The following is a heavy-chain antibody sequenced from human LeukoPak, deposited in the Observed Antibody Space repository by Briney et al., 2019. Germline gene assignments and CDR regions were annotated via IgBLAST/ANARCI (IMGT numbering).Heavy chain of an antibody. CDR1: GGSISSYY. V-gene: IGHV4-4*07. CDR2: IYTSGST. D-gene: IGHD2-15*01. CDR3: ARAYCSGGSCYLDY. J-gene: IGHJ4*02. Sequence: PSETLSLTCTVSGGSISSYYWSWIRQPAGKGLEWIGRIYTSGSTNYNPSLKSRVTMSVDTSKNQVSLKLSSVTAADTAVYYCARAYCSGGSCYLDYWGQGTLVTVSS.